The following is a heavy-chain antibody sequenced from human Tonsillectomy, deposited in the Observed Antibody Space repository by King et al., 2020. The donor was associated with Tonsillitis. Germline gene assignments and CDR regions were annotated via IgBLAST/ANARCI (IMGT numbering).Heavy chain of an antibody. CDR3: ASGWPMVRGVRGEYFQH. D-gene: IGHD3-10*01. J-gene: IGHJ1*01. CDR1: GGTFSSYA. Sequence: QLVQSGAEVKKPGSSVKVSCKASGGTFSSYAISWVRQAPGQGLEWMGGSIPIFGTANYAQKFQGRVTITADESTSTAYMELSSLRSEDTAVYYCASGWPMVRGVRGEYFQHWGQGTLVTVSS. V-gene: IGHV1-69*01. CDR2: SIPIFGTA.